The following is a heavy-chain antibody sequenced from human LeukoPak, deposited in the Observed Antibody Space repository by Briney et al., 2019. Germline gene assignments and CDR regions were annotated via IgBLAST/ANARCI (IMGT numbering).Heavy chain of an antibody. CDR2: INPNSGGT. J-gene: IGHJ4*02. Sequence: ASVKVSCKASGSTFTGYYMHWVRQAPGQELEWMGWINPNSGGTNYAQKFQGRVTMTRDTSISTAYMELSRLRSDDTAVYYCAPGSDSGYYRVGTYFDYWGQGTLVTVSS. CDR1: GSTFTGYY. CDR3: APGSDSGYYRVGTYFDY. D-gene: IGHD5-12*01. V-gene: IGHV1-2*02.